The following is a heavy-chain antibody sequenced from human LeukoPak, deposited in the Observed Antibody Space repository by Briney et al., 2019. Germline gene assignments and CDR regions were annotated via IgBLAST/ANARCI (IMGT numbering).Heavy chain of an antibody. Sequence: GGSLRLSCAASGFTFSRSAVHWVRQAPGXGLEWVAVISHDGSNTDYTDSVKGRFTISRDNSKSTLYLQMNSLRAEDTAVYYCAKEMKPWMHFDYWGQGTLVTVSS. CDR2: ISHDGSNT. J-gene: IGHJ4*02. V-gene: IGHV3-30*18. D-gene: IGHD5-12*01. CDR3: AKEMKPWMHFDY. CDR1: GFTFSRSA.